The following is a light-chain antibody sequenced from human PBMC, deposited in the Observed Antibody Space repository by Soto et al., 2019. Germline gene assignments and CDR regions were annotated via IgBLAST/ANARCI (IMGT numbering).Light chain of an antibody. J-gene: IGKJ1*01. CDR3: QQYYGTLTWT. V-gene: IGKV4-1*01. CDR1: QSVLNSYNNKNY. Sequence: DIVMTQSPDSLAVSLGERATINCKSSQSVLNSYNNKNYLAWFQQKPGQPPKLLIYWASTRQSGVPDRFSGSVSGTDFTLTISGLQAEDVAVYYCQQYYGTLTWTFSQGTKVEI. CDR2: WAS.